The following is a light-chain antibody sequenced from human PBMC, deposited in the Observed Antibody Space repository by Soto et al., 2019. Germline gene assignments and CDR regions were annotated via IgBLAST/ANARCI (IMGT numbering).Light chain of an antibody. CDR2: YVA. Sequence: QYALTQPASVSESPGQSITISCTGSSSDIGRTYYVSWYQHHPGKAPKLIIFYVANRASGVSSRFSGSKSGNTASLVISGLQPEDEADYYCSAYSSANSLFVFGSGTKLTVL. CDR3: SAYSSANSLFV. J-gene: IGLJ1*01. V-gene: IGLV2-14*03. CDR1: SSDIGRTYY.